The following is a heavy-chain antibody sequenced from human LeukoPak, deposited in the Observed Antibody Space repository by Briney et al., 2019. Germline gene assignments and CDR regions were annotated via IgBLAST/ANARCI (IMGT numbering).Heavy chain of an antibody. CDR2: IYYSGST. CDR1: GGSISSSSYY. D-gene: IGHD6-13*01. V-gene: IGHV4-39*07. J-gene: IGHJ5*02. Sequence: SETLSLTCTVSGGSISSSSYYWGWIRQPPGKGLEWIGSIYYSGSTYYNPSLKSRVTISVDTSKNQFSLKLSSVTAADAAVYYCARDGGSSWYSSNGGRFDPWGQGTLVTVSS. CDR3: ARDGGSSWYSSNGGRFDP.